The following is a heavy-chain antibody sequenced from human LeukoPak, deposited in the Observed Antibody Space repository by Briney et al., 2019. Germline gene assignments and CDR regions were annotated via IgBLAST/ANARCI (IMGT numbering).Heavy chain of an antibody. CDR2: IYYSGST. Sequence: SETLSLTCTVSGGSISSYYWSWIRQPPGKGLEWIGYIYYSGSTNYNPSLKSRATISVDTSKNQFSLKLSSVTAADTAVYYCARVSLGYCSGGSCRGAFDIWGQGTMVTVSS. D-gene: IGHD2-15*01. J-gene: IGHJ3*02. V-gene: IGHV4-59*01. CDR3: ARVSLGYCSGGSCRGAFDI. CDR1: GGSISSYY.